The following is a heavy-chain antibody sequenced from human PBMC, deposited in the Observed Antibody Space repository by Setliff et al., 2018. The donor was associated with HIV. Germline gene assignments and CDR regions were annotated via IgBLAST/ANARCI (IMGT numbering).Heavy chain of an antibody. CDR2: IYSTGST. V-gene: IGHV4-59*11. D-gene: IGHD4-17*01. J-gene: IGHJ4*02. Sequence: PSETLSLTCTVSGASITSHYWSWIRQSPGRELEWIGYIYSTGSTNYNPSLQSRVSNSMDASKNKFSLKVTSVTSADTAVYYCAKGAGFYGDYTFDHWGQGRQVTVSS. CDR1: GASITSHY. CDR3: AKGAGFYGDYTFDH.